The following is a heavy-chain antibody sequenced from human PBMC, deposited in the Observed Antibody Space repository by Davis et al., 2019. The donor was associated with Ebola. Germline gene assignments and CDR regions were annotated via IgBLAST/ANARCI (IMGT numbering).Heavy chain of an antibody. Sequence: SVKVSCKASGGTFSSYAISWVRQAPGQGLEWMGGIIPIFGTANYAQKFQGRVTITADESTSTAYMELSSLRSEDTAVYYCARGMGDGQQLVPCDYWGQGTLVTVSS. V-gene: IGHV1-69*13. CDR1: GGTFSSYA. CDR3: ARGMGDGQQLVPCDY. CDR2: IIPIFGTA. D-gene: IGHD6-13*01. J-gene: IGHJ4*02.